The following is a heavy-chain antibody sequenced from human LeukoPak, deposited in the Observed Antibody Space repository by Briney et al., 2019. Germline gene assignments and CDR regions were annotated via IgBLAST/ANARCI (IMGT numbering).Heavy chain of an antibody. CDR2: IKPSSGAT. J-gene: IGHJ5*02. D-gene: IGHD3-3*01. CDR1: GYTFTDYY. CDR3: ARGVTIFGVVIGPSWFDP. V-gene: IGHV1-2*02. Sequence: ASVKVSCKASGYTFTDYYIHWVRQAPGQGLEWMGWIKPSSGATNYAQNFQGRVTMTRDTSISTAYMELSRLRSDDTAVYYCARGVTIFGVVIGPSWFDPWGQGTLVTVSS.